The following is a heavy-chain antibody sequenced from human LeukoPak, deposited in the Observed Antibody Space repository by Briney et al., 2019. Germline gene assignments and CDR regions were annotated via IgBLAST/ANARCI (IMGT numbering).Heavy chain of an antibody. CDR2: ISYDGSNK. V-gene: IGHV3-30*04. CDR1: GFTFSSYA. J-gene: IGHJ4*02. Sequence: GGSLRLSCAASGFTFSSYAMHWVRQAPGKGLEWVAVISYDGSNKYYADSVKGRFTISRDNSKNTLYLQMNSLRAEDTAVYYCARDRLQLEGYYFDYWGQGTLVTVSS. CDR3: ARDRLQLEGYYFDY. D-gene: IGHD4-11*01.